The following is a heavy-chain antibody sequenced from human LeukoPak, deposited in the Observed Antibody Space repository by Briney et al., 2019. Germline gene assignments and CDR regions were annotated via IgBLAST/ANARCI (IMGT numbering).Heavy chain of an antibody. D-gene: IGHD3-16*01. CDR1: GYTFTGYF. CDR2: INPNTGGT. J-gene: IGHJ4*02. Sequence: ASVKVSCKASGYTFTGYFVHWVRQAPGQGLQWMGWINPNTGGTNYAQKLQGRVTMTTDTSTSTAYMELRSLRSDDTAVYYCARDRTPRWGTVDYWGQGTLVTVSS. CDR3: ARDRTPRWGTVDY. V-gene: IGHV1-2*02.